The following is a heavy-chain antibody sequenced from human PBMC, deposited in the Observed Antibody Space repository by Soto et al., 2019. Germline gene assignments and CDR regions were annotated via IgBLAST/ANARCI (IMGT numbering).Heavy chain of an antibody. CDR1: GFTFSSYV. V-gene: IGHV3-30*18. Sequence: GGSLRLSCAASGFTFSSYVMHWVRQAPGKGLEWVAVISYDGSNKYYADSVKGRFTISRDNSKNTLYLQMNSLRAEDTAVYYCAKVRYSSSWLPLDYWGQGTLVTSPQ. CDR2: ISYDGSNK. J-gene: IGHJ4*02. D-gene: IGHD6-13*01. CDR3: AKVRYSSSWLPLDY.